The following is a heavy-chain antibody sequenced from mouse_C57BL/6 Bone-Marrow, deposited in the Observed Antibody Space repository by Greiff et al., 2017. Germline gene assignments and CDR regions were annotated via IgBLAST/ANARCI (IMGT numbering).Heavy chain of an antibody. J-gene: IGHJ1*03. V-gene: IGHV1-75*01. CDR2: IFPGSGST. Sequence: QVQLQQSGPELVKPGASVKISCKASGYTFTDYYINWVKQRPGQGLEWIGWIFPGSGSTYYNEKFKGKATLTVDKSSSTAYMLRSSLTSEDSAVYFCARDNYGYFDVWGTGTTVTDSS. CDR1: GYTFTDYY. CDR3: ARDNYGYFDV.